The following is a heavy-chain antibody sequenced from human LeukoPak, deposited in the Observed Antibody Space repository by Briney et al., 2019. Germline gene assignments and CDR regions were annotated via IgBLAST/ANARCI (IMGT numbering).Heavy chain of an antibody. CDR1: GDTFTEYA. D-gene: IGHD6-19*01. V-gene: IGHV1-3*01. CDR2: INAGNGAT. Sequence: ASVKVSFKASGDTFTEYAMHWVRQAPGQRLEWMGWINAGNGATKYSQKFQGRFTITRDTSASTAYMALSSLTSEDTTIYYCARGRWSSSGWYYFDYWGQGTQVTVSS. CDR3: ARGRWSSSGWYYFDY. J-gene: IGHJ4*02.